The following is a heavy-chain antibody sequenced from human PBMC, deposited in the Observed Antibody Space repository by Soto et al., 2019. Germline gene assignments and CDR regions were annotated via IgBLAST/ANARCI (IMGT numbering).Heavy chain of an antibody. V-gene: IGHV4-59*12. Sequence: QVQLQESGPGLVKPSETLSLTCTVSGGSISNNYWSWIRQSPGKGLEWIGHIYSGGNTNYNPPLNSRVTISVDTSKNQFSLNLGSLTAADSAVYYCPTVRHPCWYFDLWGRGTLVTVSS. CDR2: IYSGGNT. J-gene: IGHJ2*01. CDR3: PTVRHPCWYFDL. CDR1: GGSISNNY.